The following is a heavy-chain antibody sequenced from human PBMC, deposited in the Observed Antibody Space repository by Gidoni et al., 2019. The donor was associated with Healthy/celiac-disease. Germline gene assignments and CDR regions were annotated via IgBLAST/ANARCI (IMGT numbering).Heavy chain of an antibody. CDR2: LSYDGSNK. V-gene: IGHV3-30-3*01. CDR1: GVTISSYA. Sequence: QVQLVESGGGGVQPGRSLRLSCAASGVTISSYAMHWVRQAPSKGLEWVAFLSYDGSNKYSAASVKGRFTLSRDNSKTTLYLQMNSLRAEDTAVYYCARLDSLWFGELSEYFQHWGQGTLVTVSS. D-gene: IGHD3-10*01. CDR3: ARLDSLWFGELSEYFQH. J-gene: IGHJ1*01.